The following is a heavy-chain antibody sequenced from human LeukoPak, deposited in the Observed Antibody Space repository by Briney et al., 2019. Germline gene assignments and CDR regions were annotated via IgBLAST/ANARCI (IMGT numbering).Heavy chain of an antibody. D-gene: IGHD3-22*01. CDR1: GFTFSSYA. CDR2: ISSSSSYI. V-gene: IGHV3-21*01. CDR3: ARDRRYYDSSGDY. Sequence: GGSLRLSCAASGFTFSSYAMSWVRQAPGKGLEWVSSISSSSSYIYYADSVKGRFTISRDNAKNSLYLQMNSLRAEDTAVYYCARDRRYYDSSGDYWGQGTLVTVSS. J-gene: IGHJ4*02.